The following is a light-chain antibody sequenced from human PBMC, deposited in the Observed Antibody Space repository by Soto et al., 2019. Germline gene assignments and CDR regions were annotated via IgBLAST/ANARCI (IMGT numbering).Light chain of an antibody. CDR1: SSDVGGYNS. CDR3: SSFTSSVTYV. V-gene: IGLV2-14*03. Sequence: QSALTQPASVSGSPGQSITISCTGTSSDVGGYNSVSWYQQHPGKVPKLLIYGVTNRPSGISNRFSGSKSGNTASLTISGLQAEDEADYYCSSFTSSVTYVFGTGTKLTVL. CDR2: GVT. J-gene: IGLJ1*01.